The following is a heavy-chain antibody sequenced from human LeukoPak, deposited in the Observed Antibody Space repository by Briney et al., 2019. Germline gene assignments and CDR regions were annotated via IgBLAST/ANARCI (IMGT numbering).Heavy chain of an antibody. Sequence: ASGTLSLTCAVSGASITTSNWWSWLRQSPGKGLGWIGEIFHAGHTNSNPSLKSRVTISIDISKTQFSLRLTSMTAADTAIYYCAIQTPGYMIAGHFDYWAQRTLVTVSS. CDR3: AIQTPGYMIAGHFDY. D-gene: IGHD2-21*01. J-gene: IGHJ4*02. CDR2: IFHAGHT. V-gene: IGHV4-4*02. CDR1: GASITTSNW.